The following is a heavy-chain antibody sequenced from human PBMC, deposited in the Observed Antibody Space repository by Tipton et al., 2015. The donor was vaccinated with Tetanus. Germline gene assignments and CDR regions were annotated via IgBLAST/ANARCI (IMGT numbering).Heavy chain of an antibody. J-gene: IGHJ3*02. CDR1: GFTFSSYG. V-gene: IGHV3-33*01. D-gene: IGHD2-21*02. CDR3: ARINCGGDCYSGFKAFDI. CDR2: IWYDGSNK. Sequence: SLRLSCAASGFTFSSYGMHWVRQAPGKGLEWVAVIWYDGSNKYYADSVKGRFTISRDNSKNTLYLQMNSLRAEDTAVYYCARINCGGDCYSGFKAFDIWGQGTMVTVSS.